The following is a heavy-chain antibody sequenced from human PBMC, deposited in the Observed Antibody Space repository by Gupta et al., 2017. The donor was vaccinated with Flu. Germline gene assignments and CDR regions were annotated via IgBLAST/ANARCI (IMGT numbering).Heavy chain of an antibody. CDR2: IYYSGST. J-gene: IGHJ5*02. Sequence: QLQLQESGPGLVKPSETLSLTCTVSGGSISSSSYYWGWIRQPPGKGLEWIGSIYYSGSTYYNPSLKSRVTISVDTSKNQFSLKLSSVTAADTAVYYCARRERWGVVPDANEKEGWFDPWGQGTLVTVSS. CDR3: ARRERWGVVPDANEKEGWFDP. CDR1: GGSISSSSYY. D-gene: IGHD2-2*01. V-gene: IGHV4-39*01.